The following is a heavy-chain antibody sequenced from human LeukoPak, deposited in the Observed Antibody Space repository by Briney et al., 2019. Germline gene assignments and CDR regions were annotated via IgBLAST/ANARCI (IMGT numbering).Heavy chain of an antibody. Sequence: ASVKVSCKASGYTFTGYYMHWVRQAPGQGLEWMGWINPNSGGTNYAQKFQGRVTMTRDTSISTAYMELSRLRSDDTAVYYCARXXPRPXWYNWNYWFDPWGQGXLVTVSS. CDR2: INPNSGGT. D-gene: IGHD1-7*01. V-gene: IGHV1-2*02. J-gene: IGHJ5*02. CDR3: ARXXPRPXWYNWNYWFDP. CDR1: GYTFTGYY.